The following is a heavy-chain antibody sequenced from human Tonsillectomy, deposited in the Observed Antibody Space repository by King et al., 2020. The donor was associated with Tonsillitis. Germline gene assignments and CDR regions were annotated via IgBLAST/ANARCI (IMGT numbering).Heavy chain of an antibody. D-gene: IGHD3-22*01. J-gene: IGHJ4*02. CDR2: IYWNDDK. CDR1: GFSLSTSGVG. CDR3: AHRRFDTYYYDSSGDLFAGYFDY. V-gene: IGHV2-5*01. Sequence: LTLKESGPTLVKPTQTLTLPCTFSGFSLSTSGVGVGWLRQPPGKALEWLALIYWNDDKRYSPSLKSRLTITKDTSKNQVVLTMTNMDPVDTATYYCAHRRFDTYYYDSSGDLFAGYFDYWGQGTLVTVSS.